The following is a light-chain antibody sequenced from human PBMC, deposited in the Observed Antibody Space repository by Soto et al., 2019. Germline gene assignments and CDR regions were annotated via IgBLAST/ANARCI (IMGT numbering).Light chain of an antibody. CDR1: QSISSH. Sequence: QMTQSPSSLFASVGDRVTITCRASQSISSHLNWYQQKVGQTPRLLIYAASTLQSEVPPRFSGSGSGTEFILTISGLQREDFATYYCQQSHSAPLTFGGGIKIQI. CDR3: QQSHSAPLT. V-gene: IGKV1-39*01. CDR2: AAS. J-gene: IGKJ4*01.